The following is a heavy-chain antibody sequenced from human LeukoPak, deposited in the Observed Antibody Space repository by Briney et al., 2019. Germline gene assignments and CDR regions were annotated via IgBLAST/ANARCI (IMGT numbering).Heavy chain of an antibody. CDR2: ISWNSGSI. CDR1: GFTFDDYA. V-gene: IGHV3-9*01. Sequence: TGRSLRLSCAASGFTFDDYAMHWVRQAPGKGLEWVSGISWNSGSIGYADSVKGRFTISRDNAKNSLYLQMNSLRAEDTALYYCAKDVYDSSGYYYDYWGQGTLVTVPS. D-gene: IGHD3-22*01. CDR3: AKDVYDSSGYYYDY. J-gene: IGHJ4*02.